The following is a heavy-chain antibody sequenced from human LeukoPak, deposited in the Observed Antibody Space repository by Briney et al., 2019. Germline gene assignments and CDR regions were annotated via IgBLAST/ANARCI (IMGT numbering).Heavy chain of an antibody. CDR3: ARDEGRHLAQIDY. V-gene: IGHV1-2*02. Sequence: GASVTVSCKSSGYTFSGYYIHWVRQAPGQGLEWMGWIDPKSGATYYAQKFQGRVTVTRDTSITTAYMELTRLRSDDTAMYFCARDEGRHLAQIDYWGPGTLVTVSS. CDR1: GYTFSGYY. D-gene: IGHD5-12*01. J-gene: IGHJ4*02. CDR2: IDPKSGAT.